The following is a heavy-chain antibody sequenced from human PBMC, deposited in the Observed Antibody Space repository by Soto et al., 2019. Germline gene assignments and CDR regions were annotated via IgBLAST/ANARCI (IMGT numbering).Heavy chain of an antibody. J-gene: IGHJ4*01. CDR2: IYYSGST. V-gene: IGHV4-39*01. CDR1: GGSISSSSYY. Sequence: QLQLQESGPGLVKPSETLSLTCTVSGGSISSSSYYWGWIRQPPGRGLEWIGSIYYSGSTYYNPSLKSRVTISRDRAKNQSLLNPSPVTAADTAVYFWARLQYNRGQATLVTVSS. D-gene: IGHD1-1*01. CDR3: ARLQYN.